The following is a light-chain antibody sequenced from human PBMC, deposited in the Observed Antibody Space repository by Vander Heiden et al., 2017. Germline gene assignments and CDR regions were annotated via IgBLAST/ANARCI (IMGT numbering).Light chain of an antibody. CDR1: QPVFSSGSNRNN. J-gene: IGKJ2*01. V-gene: IGKV4-1*01. CDR3: QQSHTSPYT. Sequence: DIVLTQSPDSLAVSLGETATIACQSSQPVFSSGSNRNNLTWCQQKPGHPPKLLIDWATTREAGVPDRCSGSGSATDFTITISRLRADDVAVYYCQQSHTSPYTFGQGTKLEI. CDR2: WAT.